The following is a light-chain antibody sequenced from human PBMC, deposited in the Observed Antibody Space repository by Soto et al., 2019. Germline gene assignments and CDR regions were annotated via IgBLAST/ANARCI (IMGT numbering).Light chain of an antibody. V-gene: IGLV1-51*01. Sequence: QSVLTQPPSVSAAPGQTVTISCSGSSSNIGSNYVSWYQQVPGKAPKLLIYDNNKRPSGIPDRFSGSKSGTSATLGITGLQTGDEADYYCGTWDSSLSAVIFGGGTKLTVL. CDR3: GTWDSSLSAVI. CDR1: SSNIGSNY. J-gene: IGLJ2*01. CDR2: DNN.